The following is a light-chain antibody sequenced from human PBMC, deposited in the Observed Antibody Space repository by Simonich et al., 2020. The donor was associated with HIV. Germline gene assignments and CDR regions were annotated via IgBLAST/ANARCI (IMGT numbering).Light chain of an antibody. CDR3: SSYTSSSTWV. V-gene: IGLV2-14*02. Sequence: QSALTQPVSVSGSPGQSITISCTGTSSDVGSYNLVSWYQKHSGKAPKLRIFDVSDRPSGVSTRFSGSKSGNTASLTISGLQAEDEADYYCSSYTSSSTWVFGGGTQLTVL. CDR1: SSDVGSYNL. CDR2: DVS. J-gene: IGLJ3*02.